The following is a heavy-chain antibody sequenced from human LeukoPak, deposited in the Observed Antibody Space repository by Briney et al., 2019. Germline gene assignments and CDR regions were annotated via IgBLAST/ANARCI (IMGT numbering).Heavy chain of an antibody. V-gene: IGHV1-3*01. D-gene: IGHD3-10*01. CDR1: GYTFTSYA. Sequence: ASVKVSCKASGYTFTSYAMHWVRQAPGRRLEWMGWINAGNGNTKYSQKFQGRVTITRDTSASTAYMELSSLRSEDTAVYYCARGNGAVAGNDAFDIWGQGTMVTVSS. CDR3: ARGNGAVAGNDAFDI. CDR2: INAGNGNT. J-gene: IGHJ3*02.